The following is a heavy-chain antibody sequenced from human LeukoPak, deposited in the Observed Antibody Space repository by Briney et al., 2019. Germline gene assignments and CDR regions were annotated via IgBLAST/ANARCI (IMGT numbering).Heavy chain of an antibody. CDR3: ARLGAGPTYYDFWSGYSSFYFDY. D-gene: IGHD3-3*01. V-gene: IGHV4-39*01. Sequence: SETLSLTCTVSGGSISSSSYNRGWIRQPPGKGLEWIGNIYYSGSTYYNPSLKSRVTISVDTSKNQFSLKLNSVTATDTAVYYCARLGAGPTYYDFWSGYSSFYFDYWGQGTLVTVSS. CDR1: GGSISSSSYN. CDR2: IYYSGST. J-gene: IGHJ4*02.